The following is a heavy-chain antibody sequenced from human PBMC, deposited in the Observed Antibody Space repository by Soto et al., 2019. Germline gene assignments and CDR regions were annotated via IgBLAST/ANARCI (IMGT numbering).Heavy chain of an antibody. V-gene: IGHV3-30-3*01. J-gene: IGHJ4*02. D-gene: IGHD5-12*01. CDR1: GFSFSSYA. Sequence: QVQLVESGGGVVQPGRSLRLSCAASGFSFSSYAMHWVRQAPGKGLEWVAVISYDGSNKYYADSVKGRFTISRDNSKNTLYLKMASLRAEDTAVYYCARDSGYDLGGDLDYWGQGTLVTVSS. CDR2: ISYDGSNK. CDR3: ARDSGYDLGGDLDY.